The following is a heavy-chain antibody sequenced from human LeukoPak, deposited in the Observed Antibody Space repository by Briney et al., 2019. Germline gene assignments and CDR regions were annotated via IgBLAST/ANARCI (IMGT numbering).Heavy chain of an antibody. J-gene: IGHJ5*02. Sequence: ASVKVSCKASGYTFTSYYMHWVRQAPGQGLEWMGIINPSGGSTSYAQKFQGRGTMTRDMSTSTVYMELSSLRSEDTGVYYCARAPPGSSSPPEPWGQGTLVTVSS. CDR3: ARAPPGSSSPPEP. CDR1: GYTFTSYY. CDR2: INPSGGST. V-gene: IGHV1-46*01. D-gene: IGHD6-6*01.